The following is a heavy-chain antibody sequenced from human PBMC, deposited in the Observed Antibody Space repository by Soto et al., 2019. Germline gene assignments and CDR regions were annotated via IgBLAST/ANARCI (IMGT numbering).Heavy chain of an antibody. D-gene: IGHD1-26*01. CDR2: ISSSGSTI. J-gene: IGHJ2*01. CDR1: GFTFSSYE. V-gene: IGHV3-48*03. CDR3: ARDLATYLYIDLGYFDL. Sequence: GGSLRLSCAASGFTFSSYEMNWVRQAPGKGLEWVSYISSSGSTIYYADSVKGRFTISRDNAKNSLYLQMNSLRAEDTAVYYCARDLATYLYIDLGYFDLWCRGTLVTVSS.